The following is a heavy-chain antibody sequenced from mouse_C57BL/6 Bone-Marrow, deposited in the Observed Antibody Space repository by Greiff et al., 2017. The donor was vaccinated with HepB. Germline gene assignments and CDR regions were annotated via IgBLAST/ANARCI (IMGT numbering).Heavy chain of an antibody. V-gene: IGHV5-12*01. J-gene: IGHJ2*01. CDR2: ISNGGGST. CDR1: GFTFSDYY. Sequence: EVKLVESGGGLVQPGGSLKLSCAASGFTFSDYYMYWVRQTPEKRLEWVAYISNGGGSTYYPDTVKGRFTISRDNAKNTLYLQMSRLKSEDTAMYYCARRYYGSSYHYFDYWGKGTTLTVSS. D-gene: IGHD1-1*01. CDR3: ARRYYGSSYHYFDY.